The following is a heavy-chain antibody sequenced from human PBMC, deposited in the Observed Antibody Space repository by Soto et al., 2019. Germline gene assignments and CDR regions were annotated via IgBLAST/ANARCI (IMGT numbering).Heavy chain of an antibody. Sequence: EVQLVESGGGLVQPGESLRLSCAASGFTFSSYWMHWVRQAPGTGLVWVSRINSDGRSTSYAGSVKGRFTISSDNAENTLYLQMNSLRAEDTAVYYCVRTSLVVAAAAREDYWGQGTLVTVSS. D-gene: IGHD2-15*01. J-gene: IGHJ4*02. CDR1: GFTFSSYW. V-gene: IGHV3-74*01. CDR3: VRTSLVVAAAAREDY. CDR2: INSDGRST.